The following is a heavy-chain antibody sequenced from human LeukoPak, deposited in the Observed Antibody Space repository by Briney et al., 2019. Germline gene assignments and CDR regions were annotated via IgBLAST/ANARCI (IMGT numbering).Heavy chain of an antibody. CDR1: GFTFSRYA. D-gene: IGHD3-22*01. CDR3: AKDLWAMIVVGITN. Sequence: GGSLRLSCAASGFTFSRYAMSWVRQAPGKGLEWVSAISGSGGSTYYADSVKGRFTISRDNSKNTLYLQMNSLRAEDTAVYYCAKDLWAMIVVGITNWGQGTLVTVSS. V-gene: IGHV3-23*01. J-gene: IGHJ4*02. CDR2: ISGSGGST.